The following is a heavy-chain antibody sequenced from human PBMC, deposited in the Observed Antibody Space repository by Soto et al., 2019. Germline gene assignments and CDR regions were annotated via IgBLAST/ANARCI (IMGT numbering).Heavy chain of an antibody. CDR3: TTYHGDYNFDH. D-gene: IGHD4-17*01. CDR2: FDPDEAET. V-gene: IGHV1-24*01. CDR1: XXNLNEVA. Sequence: QVQLVQSGAEVKKPGASVKVSCKVSXXNLNEVAMXWVRQAPGKGLEWLGGFDPDEAETIYAQHFQGRVTMTEDTSTDTVYMELSSLRSEDTALYFCTTYHGDYNFDHWGQGTLVTVSS. J-gene: IGHJ5*02.